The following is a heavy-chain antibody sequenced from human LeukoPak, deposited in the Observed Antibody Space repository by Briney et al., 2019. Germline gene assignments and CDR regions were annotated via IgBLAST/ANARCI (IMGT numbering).Heavy chain of an antibody. CDR3: VRGAPIRVTGAATFDP. CDR2: INAGNGNI. CDR1: GYTFTTYA. J-gene: IGHJ5*02. Sequence: ASVKVSCKTSGYTFTTYAIHWVRQAPGQRLEWMGWINAGNGNIKYSQKFQGRVTITRDTSASTAYMELSSLRSEDTAVYYCVRGAPIRVTGAATFDPWGQGTLVTVSS. D-gene: IGHD6-19*01. V-gene: IGHV1-3*01.